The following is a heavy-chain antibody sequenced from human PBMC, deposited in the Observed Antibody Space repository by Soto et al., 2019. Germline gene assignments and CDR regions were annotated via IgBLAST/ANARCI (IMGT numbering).Heavy chain of an antibody. CDR3: ARGLKSHYWYFDL. D-gene: IGHD2-21*02. J-gene: IGHJ2*01. CDR2: ISRSDSNI. CDR1: GFTFSDYY. Sequence: GGSLRLSCSASGFTFSDYYMSWTRQAPGKGLEWISYISRSDSNIRYADSVRGRFTISRDNAKNSLYLQMSSLRDDDTAVYYCARGLKSHYWYFDLWGRGALVTVSS. V-gene: IGHV3-11*01.